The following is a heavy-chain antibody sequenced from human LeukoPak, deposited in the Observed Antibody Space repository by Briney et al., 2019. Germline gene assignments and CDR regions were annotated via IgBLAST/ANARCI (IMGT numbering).Heavy chain of an antibody. D-gene: IGHD3-22*01. CDR2: IRSKAYGGAT. CDR3: TRRRDYYDSSWPVTLDY. V-gene: IGHV3-49*04. Sequence: GGSLRLSCTASGFTFGDYAMSWVRQAPGKGLEWVGLIRSKAYGGATEYAASVKGRFTISRDDSKSIAYLQMNSLKTEDTAVYYCTRRRDYYDSSWPVTLDYWGQGTLVTVSS. CDR1: GFTFGDYA. J-gene: IGHJ4*02.